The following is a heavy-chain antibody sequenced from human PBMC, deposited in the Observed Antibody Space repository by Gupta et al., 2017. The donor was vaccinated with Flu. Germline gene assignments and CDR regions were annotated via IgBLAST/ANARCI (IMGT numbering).Heavy chain of an antibody. D-gene: IGHD2-2*01. CDR2: ISSSSSTI. CDR1: GFTFSSYS. V-gene: IGHV3-48*02. Sequence: EVQLVESGGGLVQPGGSLRLSCAASGFTFSSYSMNWVRQAPGKGLEWVSYISSSSSTIYYADSVKGRFTISRDNAKNSLYLQMNSLRDEDTAVYYCARDIVVVPAAMAGIGSIGMDVWGQGTTVTVSS. CDR3: ARDIVVVPAAMAGIGSIGMDV. J-gene: IGHJ6*02.